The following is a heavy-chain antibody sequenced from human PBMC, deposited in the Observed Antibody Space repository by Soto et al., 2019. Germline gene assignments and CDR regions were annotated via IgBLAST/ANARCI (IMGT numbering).Heavy chain of an antibody. D-gene: IGHD4-17*01. CDR1: GFSFSTYS. CDR3: ARWDGYGDV. CDR2: LSGGGSNT. Sequence: EVQLLESGGGLVQPGGSLRLSCAASGFSFSTYSMAWVRQTPGEGLAWVSGLSGGGSNTFYADSVQGRFTISVDNSKNTVYLQMNSLRVEDTAVYYCARWDGYGDVWGQGTLVTVSS. V-gene: IGHV3-23*01. J-gene: IGHJ4*02.